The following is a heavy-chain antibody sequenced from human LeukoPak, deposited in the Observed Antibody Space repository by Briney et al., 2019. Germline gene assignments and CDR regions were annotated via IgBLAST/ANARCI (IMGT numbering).Heavy chain of an antibody. CDR3: ARAISPVAYYAMDV. D-gene: IGHD3-3*01. CDR2: INPTVGST. V-gene: IGHV1-46*01. J-gene: IGHJ6*02. Sequence: ASVRVSCKASGYTFTTYSVHWVRQAPGQGLEWMGIINPTVGSTSYAQHFQGRVTMTRDTSTSTIYMQLSSLRSEDTAVYYCARAISPVAYYAMDVWGQGTTVTVS. CDR1: GYTFTTYS.